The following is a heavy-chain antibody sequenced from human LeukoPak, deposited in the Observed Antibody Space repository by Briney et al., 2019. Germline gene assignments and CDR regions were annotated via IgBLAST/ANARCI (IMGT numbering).Heavy chain of an antibody. Sequence: SETLSLTCTVSGGSFNTYYWSWIGQPPGKALEWIGFITDSGNTYYNPSLQSRLAISVDTSKTHFFLKLRSVAAADTAIYYCARHGSDWAFDFWGQGTLVTVSS. D-gene: IGHD6-19*01. CDR3: ARHGSDWAFDF. CDR1: GGSFNTYY. V-gene: IGHV4-59*08. J-gene: IGHJ4*02. CDR2: ITDSGNT.